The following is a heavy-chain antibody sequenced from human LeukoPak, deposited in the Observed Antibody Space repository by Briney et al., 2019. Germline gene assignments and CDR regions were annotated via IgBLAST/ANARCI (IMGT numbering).Heavy chain of an antibody. J-gene: IGHJ6*03. CDR1: GFTFSSYA. D-gene: IGHD6-25*01. Sequence: GRSRRLSCAASGFTFSSYAMSWVRQAPGKGPEWVSTISIDGGRTYYADSVKGRFTVSRDTSKNTLYLQMNSLRAEDTAVYYCARKGIGSSRYQNMDVWGKGTTVTVSS. V-gene: IGHV3-23*01. CDR2: ISIDGGRT. CDR3: ARKGIGSSRYQNMDV.